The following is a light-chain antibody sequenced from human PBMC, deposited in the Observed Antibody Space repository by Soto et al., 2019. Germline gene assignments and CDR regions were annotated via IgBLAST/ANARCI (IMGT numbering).Light chain of an antibody. Sequence: DIQMTQSPSSLSASVGDRVTITCRASQDISNYLNWYQQKPGKAPKLLIYDASNLETGVPSRFSGSGSGTDFTFTISSLQPEDIATYYCQQYDNLLTFGGGTTGDI. CDR1: QDISNY. V-gene: IGKV1-33*01. CDR3: QQYDNLLT. J-gene: IGKJ4*01. CDR2: DAS.